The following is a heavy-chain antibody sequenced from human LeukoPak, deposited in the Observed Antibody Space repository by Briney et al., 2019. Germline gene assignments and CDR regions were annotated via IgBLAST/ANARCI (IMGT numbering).Heavy chain of an antibody. CDR1: GGSISSSNW. CDR2: IYHSGST. Sequence: SGTLSLTCAVSGGSISSSNWWSWVRQPPGKGLEWIGEIYHSGSTNYNPSLKSRVTISVDKSKNQFSLKLSSVTAADTAVYYCARPYYDILTGYEGWFDPWGQGTLVTVSS. V-gene: IGHV4-4*02. D-gene: IGHD3-9*01. J-gene: IGHJ5*02. CDR3: ARPYYDILTGYEGWFDP.